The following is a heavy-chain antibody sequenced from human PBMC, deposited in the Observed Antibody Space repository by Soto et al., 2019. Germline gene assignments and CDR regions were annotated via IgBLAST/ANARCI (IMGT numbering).Heavy chain of an antibody. J-gene: IGHJ6*02. CDR3: AYERRILYKTGGGMDF. CDR1: GYTFTSYY. D-gene: IGHD2-8*01. V-gene: IGHV1-46*01. Sequence: QVQLVQSGAEVKKPGASVKVSCKASGYTFTSYYMHWVRQAPGQGLERMGIIPPRGGSTSYAQKYHGRVTMNEDTSRPTGYSELCSLRYSDTAVSYCAYERRILYKTGGGMDFWGRGTTV. CDR2: IPPRGGST.